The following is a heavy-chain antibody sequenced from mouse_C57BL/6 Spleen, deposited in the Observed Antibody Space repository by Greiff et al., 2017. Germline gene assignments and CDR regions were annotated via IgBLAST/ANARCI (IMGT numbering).Heavy chain of an antibody. J-gene: IGHJ2*01. CDR1: GFSLTSYG. CDR3: AREYCLAY. CDR2: IWSGGST. Sequence: QVQLQQSGPGLVQPSQSLSITCTVSGFSLTSYGVHWVRQSPGKGLEWLGVIWSGGSTDYNDAFISRLSISKDNSKSQVFFKMNSLQADDTAIYYCAREYCLAYWGQGTTLTVSS. V-gene: IGHV2-2*01.